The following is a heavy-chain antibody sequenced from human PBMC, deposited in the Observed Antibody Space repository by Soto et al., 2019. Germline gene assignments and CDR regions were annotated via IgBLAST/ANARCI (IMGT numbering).Heavy chain of an antibody. V-gene: IGHV4-59*01. J-gene: IGHJ5*02. CDR1: GGSISSYY. CDR3: ARATKGLRDHNWFDP. CDR2: IYYSGST. Sequence: PSETLSLTCTVSGGSISSYYWSWIRQPPGKGLEWIGYIYYSGSTNYNPSLKSRVTISVDTSKNQFSLKLSSVTAADTAVYYCARATKGLRDHNWFDPWGQGTLVTVSS.